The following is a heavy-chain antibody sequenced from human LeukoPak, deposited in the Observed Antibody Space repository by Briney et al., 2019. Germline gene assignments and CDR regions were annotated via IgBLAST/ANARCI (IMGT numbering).Heavy chain of an antibody. D-gene: IGHD5-18*01. CDR1: GGSISSGDYY. CDR2: IYYSGST. CDR3: ARDGGYSYGLFDY. Sequence: SETLSLTCTVSGGSISSGDYYWSWIRQPPGKGLEWIGYIYYSGSTYYNPSLKSRVTISVDTSKNQFPLKLSSVTAADTAVYYCARDGGYSYGLFDYWGQGTLVTVSS. J-gene: IGHJ4*02. V-gene: IGHV4-30-4*08.